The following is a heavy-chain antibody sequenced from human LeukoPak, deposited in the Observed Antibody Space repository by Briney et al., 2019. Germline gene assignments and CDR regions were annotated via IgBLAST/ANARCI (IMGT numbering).Heavy chain of an antibody. Sequence: PGGSLRLSCAASGFTVSSNYMSWVRQAPGKGLEWVSVIYSGGSTYYADSVKGRFTISRDNSKNTLYLQMNSLRAEDTAVYYCARDLVGAAAKETHYYYGMDVWGQGTTVTVSS. CDR3: ARDLVGAAAKETHYYYGMDV. D-gene: IGHD2-2*01. J-gene: IGHJ6*02. V-gene: IGHV3-66*01. CDR1: GFTVSSNY. CDR2: IYSGGST.